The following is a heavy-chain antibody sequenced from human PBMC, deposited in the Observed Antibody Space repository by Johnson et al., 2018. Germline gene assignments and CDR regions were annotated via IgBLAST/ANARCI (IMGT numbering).Heavy chain of an antibody. CDR2: MNPNSGNT. CDR3: ARGGSGWYGNYYYYMDV. J-gene: IGHJ6*03. CDR1: GYTFTSYD. V-gene: IGHV1-8*01. Sequence: QDQLVQAGAAVKKPGASVKVSCKASGYTFTSYDINWVRQATGQGLEWMGWMNPNSGNTGYAQNFQGRVTMTRNTSISTAYMELSSLRSEVTAMYYCARGGSGWYGNYYYYMDVWGRGTTVTVSS. D-gene: IGHD6-19*01.